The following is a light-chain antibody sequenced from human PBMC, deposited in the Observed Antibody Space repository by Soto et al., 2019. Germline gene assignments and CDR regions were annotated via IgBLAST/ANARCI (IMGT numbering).Light chain of an antibody. CDR2: DAS. CDR3: QQYNSYSRYT. V-gene: IGKV1-5*01. CDR1: QSLSTW. Sequence: DIQLTQSPSTLSASVGDRVTITCRASQSLSTWLAWYQQKPGRAPNLLIYDASSLQSGFPSRFSGSGSGTEFTLTISNLQPDDLATYYCQQYNSYSRYTFGQGTKLEIK. J-gene: IGKJ2*01.